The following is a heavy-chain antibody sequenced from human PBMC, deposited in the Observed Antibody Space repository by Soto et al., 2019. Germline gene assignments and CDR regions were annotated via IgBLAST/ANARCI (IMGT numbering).Heavy chain of an antibody. CDR3: ASDRRAALSVGATTGYYYGMDV. D-gene: IGHD1-26*01. Sequence: GGSLRLSCAASGFTFSSYSMNWVRQAPGKGLEWVSYISSSSSTIYYADSVKGRFTISRDNAKNSLYLQMNSLRAEDTAVYYCASDRRAALSVGATTGYYYGMDVWGQGTTVTVSS. V-gene: IGHV3-48*04. CDR1: GFTFSSYS. J-gene: IGHJ6*02. CDR2: ISSSSSTI.